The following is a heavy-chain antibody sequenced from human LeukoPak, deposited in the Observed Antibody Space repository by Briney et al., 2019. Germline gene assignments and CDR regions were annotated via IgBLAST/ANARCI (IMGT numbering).Heavy chain of an antibody. CDR3: ARGAYYYDSSGYPNWFDP. CDR1: GGTFSSYA. Sequence: SVKVSCKASGGTFSSYAISWVRQAPGQGLEWMGRIIPIFGIANYAQKFQGRVTITADKSTSTAYMELSSLRSEDTAVYYCARGAYYYDSSGYPNWFDPWGQGTLVTVSS. V-gene: IGHV1-69*04. CDR2: IIPIFGIA. D-gene: IGHD3-22*01. J-gene: IGHJ5*02.